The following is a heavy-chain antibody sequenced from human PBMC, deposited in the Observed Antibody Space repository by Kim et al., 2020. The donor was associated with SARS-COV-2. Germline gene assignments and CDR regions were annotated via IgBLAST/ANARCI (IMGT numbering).Heavy chain of an antibody. Sequence: PGGSEKYYVDPVKGRFTISRDNAKNSLYLQMSGLRGDDTAVYYCATATYWGQGTLVTVSS. CDR3: ATATY. J-gene: IGHJ4*02. V-gene: IGHV3-7*01. CDR2: PGGSEK.